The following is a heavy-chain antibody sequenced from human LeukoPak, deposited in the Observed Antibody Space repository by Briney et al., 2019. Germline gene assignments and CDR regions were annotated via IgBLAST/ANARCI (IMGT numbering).Heavy chain of an antibody. CDR3: AGVDAAMPDAFDI. CDR2: ISSSSSYI. V-gene: IGHV3-21*01. CDR1: GFTFGSYS. D-gene: IGHD5-18*01. J-gene: IGHJ3*02. Sequence: GGSLRLSCAASGFTFGSYSMNWVRQAPGKGLEWVSSISSSSSYIYYADSVKGRFTISRDNAKNSLYLQMNSLRAEDTAVYYCAGVDAAMPDAFDIWGQGTTVTVSS.